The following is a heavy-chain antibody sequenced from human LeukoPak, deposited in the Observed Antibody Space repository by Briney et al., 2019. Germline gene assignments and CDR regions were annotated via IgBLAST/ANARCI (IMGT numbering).Heavy chain of an antibody. V-gene: IGHV1-46*01. D-gene: IGHD4-11*01. CDR2: INPSGGST. Sequence: ASVKVSCKASGYTFTSYYMHWVRQAPGQGLEWMGIINPSGGSTSYAQKFQGRVTMTRDMSTSTVYMELSSLRSEDTAVYYCARDLGNNDYSYYYYMDVWGKGTTVTVSS. CDR1: GYTFTSYY. J-gene: IGHJ6*03. CDR3: ARDLGNNDYSYYYYMDV.